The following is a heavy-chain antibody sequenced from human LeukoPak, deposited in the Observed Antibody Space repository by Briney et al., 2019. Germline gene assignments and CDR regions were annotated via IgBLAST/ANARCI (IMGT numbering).Heavy chain of an antibody. Sequence: PGGSLRLSCAASGFTFSSATMNWVRQAPGPGQEWVSSISSGSSYIYYADSVKGRFTISRDNAKNSLYLQMNSLRAEDTAVYYCARGVTRTFDYWGQGTLVAVSS. V-gene: IGHV3-21*06. CDR1: GFTFSSAT. D-gene: IGHD4-17*01. CDR2: ISSGSSYI. J-gene: IGHJ4*02. CDR3: ARGVTRTFDY.